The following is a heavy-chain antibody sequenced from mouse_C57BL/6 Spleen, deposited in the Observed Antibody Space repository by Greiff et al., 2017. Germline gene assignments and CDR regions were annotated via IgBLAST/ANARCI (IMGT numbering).Heavy chain of an antibody. D-gene: IGHD2-4*01. Sequence: QVQLQQPGAELVMPGASVKLSCKASGYTFTSYWMHWVKQRPGQGLEWIGEIDPSDSYTNYNQKFKGKSTLTVDNSSGTAYMQLSSLTSEDSAVYYCARLGDYDFAWFAYWGQGTLVTVSA. V-gene: IGHV1-69*01. J-gene: IGHJ3*01. CDR2: IDPSDSYT. CDR1: GYTFTSYW. CDR3: ARLGDYDFAWFAY.